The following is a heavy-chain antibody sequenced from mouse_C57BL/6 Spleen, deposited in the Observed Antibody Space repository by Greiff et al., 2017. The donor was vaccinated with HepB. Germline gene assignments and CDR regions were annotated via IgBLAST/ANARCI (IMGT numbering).Heavy chain of an antibody. CDR1: GYSFTSYY. J-gene: IGHJ2*01. D-gene: IGHD1-1*01. Sequence: QVQLQQSGPELVKPGASVKISCKASGYSFTSYYIHWVKQRPGQGLEWIGWIYPGSGNTKYNEKFKGKATLTADTSSSTAYMQLSSLTSEDSAVYYCARSNYYGSSSYFDYWGQGTTLTVSS. V-gene: IGHV1-66*01. CDR2: IYPGSGNT. CDR3: ARSNYYGSSSYFDY.